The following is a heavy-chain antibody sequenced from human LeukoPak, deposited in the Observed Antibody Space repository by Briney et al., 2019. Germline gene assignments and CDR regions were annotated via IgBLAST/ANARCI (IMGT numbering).Heavy chain of an antibody. J-gene: IGHJ5*02. Sequence: PSETLSLTRTVSGGSIDKGGYFWSWIRQHPGKGLEWIGEINHSGSTNYNPSLKSRVTISVDTSKNQFSLKLSSVTAADTAVYYCARKASINYYGSGSYLFDPWGQGTLVTVSS. D-gene: IGHD3-10*01. CDR2: INHSGST. CDR1: GGSIDKGGYF. V-gene: IGHV4-34*01. CDR3: ARKASINYYGSGSYLFDP.